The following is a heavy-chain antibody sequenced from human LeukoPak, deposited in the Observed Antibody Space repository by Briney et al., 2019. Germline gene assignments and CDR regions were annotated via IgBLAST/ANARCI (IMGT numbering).Heavy chain of an antibody. V-gene: IGHV3-74*01. J-gene: IGHJ3*02. CDR3: ARAPGRNEAFDM. CDR1: GFRFSDYW. CDR2: ISSDGTTT. D-gene: IGHD1-26*01. Sequence: GGSLRLSCAASGFRFSDYWMHWVRQAPGKGLVWVSRISSDGTTTSYADSVKGRFTISRDNAKSTLYLQMNSLRGEDTAVYYCARAPGRNEAFDMWGQGTIVTVSS.